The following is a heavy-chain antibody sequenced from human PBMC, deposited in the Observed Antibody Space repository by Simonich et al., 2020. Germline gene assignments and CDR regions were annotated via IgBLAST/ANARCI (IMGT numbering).Heavy chain of an antibody. CDR2: INPNRGDT. CDR3: ARDPVVPAAIRNAFDI. J-gene: IGHJ3*02. D-gene: IGHD2-2*01. Sequence: QVQLVQSGAEVKKPGASVKVSCKASGYTFTGNYMHWVGQAPGHGLDGLGRINPNRGDTNAAQKFQGRVTMTRDTSISTAYMEMSRLRSDDTAVYYCARDPVVPAAIRNAFDIWGQGTMVTVSS. V-gene: IGHV1-2*02. CDR1: GYTFTGNY.